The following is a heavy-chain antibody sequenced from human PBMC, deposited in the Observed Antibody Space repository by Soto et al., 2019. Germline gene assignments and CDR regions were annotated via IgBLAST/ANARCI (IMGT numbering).Heavy chain of an antibody. CDR3: ARKDYYYYYMDV. CDR1: GCSISSGGYY. J-gene: IGHJ6*03. Sequence: SETLSLTCTVSGCSISSGGYYWSWIRQHPGKGLEWIGYIYYSGSTYYNPSLKSRVTISVDTSKNQFSLKLSSVTAADTAVYYCARKDYYYYYMDVWGKGTTVTVSS. CDR2: IYYSGST. V-gene: IGHV4-31*03.